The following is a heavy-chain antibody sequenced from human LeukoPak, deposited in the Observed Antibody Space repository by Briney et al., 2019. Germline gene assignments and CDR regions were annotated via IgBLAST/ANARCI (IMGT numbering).Heavy chain of an antibody. CDR3: ARARICGGSSCYSRGFDY. J-gene: IGHJ4*02. Sequence: PGGSLRLSCAASGFTFDDYAMHWVRQAPGKGLEWVSGISWNSGSIGYADSVKGRFTISRDNVKNSLYLQMNSLRAEDTALYYCARARICGGSSCYSRGFDYWGQGTLVTVSS. CDR1: GFTFDDYA. D-gene: IGHD2-15*01. CDR2: ISWNSGSI. V-gene: IGHV3-9*01.